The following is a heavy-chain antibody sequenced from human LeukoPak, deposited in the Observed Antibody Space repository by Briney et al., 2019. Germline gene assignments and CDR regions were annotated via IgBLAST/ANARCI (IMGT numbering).Heavy chain of an antibody. V-gene: IGHV4-39*07. CDR1: GGSISSSSYY. CDR3: ASRCPSPSCYPGDH. J-gene: IGHJ4*02. D-gene: IGHD2-2*01. Sequence: SETLSLTCTVSGGSISSSSYYWGWIRQPPGKGLEWIGSIYYSGSTYYNPSLKSRVTISVDKSKNQFSLKLSSVTAADTAVYYWASRCPSPSCYPGDHGGQEPLVPVS. CDR2: IYYSGST.